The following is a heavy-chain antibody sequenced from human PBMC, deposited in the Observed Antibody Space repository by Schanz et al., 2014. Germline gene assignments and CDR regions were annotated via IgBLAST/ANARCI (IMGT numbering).Heavy chain of an antibody. CDR3: AKELNRRGGQTNFYYYYGMDV. Sequence: QVQLVESGGGVVQPGRSLRLSCAASGFNFSNYDIHWVRQAPGKGLEWVALIYYNGTNKYYADSVKGRFTISRDNSQNQLDLQMNTLKTEDTAVYYGAKELNRRGGQTNFYYYYGMDVWGQGTTVTVSS. J-gene: IGHJ6*02. V-gene: IGHV3-30*18. CDR1: GFNFSNYD. CDR2: IYYNGTNK. D-gene: IGHD5-12*01.